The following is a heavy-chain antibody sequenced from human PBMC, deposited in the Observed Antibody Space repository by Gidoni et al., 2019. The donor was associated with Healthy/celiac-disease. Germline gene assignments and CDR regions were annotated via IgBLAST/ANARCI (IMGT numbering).Heavy chain of an antibody. V-gene: IGHV3-74*01. Sequence: EVQLVESGGGLVQPGGSLGLSCAASGFTFSSYWMHWVRQAPGKGLVGVSRMNSDGSSTSYADSVKGRFTISRDNAKNTLYLQMNSLRAEDTAVYYCARASRDIVVVPAAIAHYGMDVWGQGTTVTVSS. D-gene: IGHD2-2*01. J-gene: IGHJ6*02. CDR1: GFTFSSYW. CDR3: ARASRDIVVVPAAIAHYGMDV. CDR2: MNSDGSST.